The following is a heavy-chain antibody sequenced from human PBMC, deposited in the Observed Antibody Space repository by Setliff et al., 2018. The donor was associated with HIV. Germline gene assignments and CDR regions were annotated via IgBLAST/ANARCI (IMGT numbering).Heavy chain of an antibody. CDR3: ARDLIWGFDY. CDR1: GFTFSSFA. CDR2: ISGSGSRV. Sequence: GGSLRLSCAASGFTFSSFAMTWVRQAPGKGLEWVSYISGSGSRVDYADSVKGRFTVSRDNARSSLYLQVNSLRSDDTAVYYCARDLIWGFDYWGQGTPVTVSS. J-gene: IGHJ4*02. V-gene: IGHV3-48*01. D-gene: IGHD3-16*01.